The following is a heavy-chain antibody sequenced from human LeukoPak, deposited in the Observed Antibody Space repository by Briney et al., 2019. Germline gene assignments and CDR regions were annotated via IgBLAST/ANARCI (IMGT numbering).Heavy chain of an antibody. CDR2: IYYSGGT. J-gene: IGHJ5*02. Sequence: SETLSLTCTISGGSISSLYWSWIRQPPGKGLEWIGSIYYSGGTNYNPSLESRVTISVDTSKIQFSLKLTSVTAADTAVYYCARWQYTISSGWSDPWGQGTLVTVSS. V-gene: IGHV4-59*08. CDR3: ARWQYTISSGWSDP. CDR1: GGSISSLY. D-gene: IGHD6-6*01.